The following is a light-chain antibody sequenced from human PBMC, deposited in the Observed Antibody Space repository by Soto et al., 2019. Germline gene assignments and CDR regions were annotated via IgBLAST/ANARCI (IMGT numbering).Light chain of an antibody. CDR3: QQYSASPRT. V-gene: IGKV3-20*01. CDR2: ASS. J-gene: IGKJ1*01. CDR1: QSLSREL. Sequence: ENVLTQSPGTLSLSPGERATLSCRASQSLSRELLAWYQQKPGQAPRLLIYASSRRATDIPDRFSGSGSGTDFTLTISRLEPEDFAVYYCQQYSASPRTFGQGTKVDIK.